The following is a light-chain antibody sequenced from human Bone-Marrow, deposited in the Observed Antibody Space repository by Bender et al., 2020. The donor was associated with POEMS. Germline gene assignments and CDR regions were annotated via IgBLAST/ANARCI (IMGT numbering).Light chain of an antibody. CDR1: RSDVGGSNY. J-gene: IGLJ1*01. CDR2: DVN. V-gene: IGLV2-11*01. Sequence: QSALTQPRSVSGSPGQSVTISCTGSRSDVGGSNYVSWYQQHPGKAPTVVIYDVNQRPSGVPNRFSGSKSGDTASLTISGLQTADEADYYCCSYSDTYTFGYVFGSGTKVTVL. CDR3: CSYSDTYTFGYV.